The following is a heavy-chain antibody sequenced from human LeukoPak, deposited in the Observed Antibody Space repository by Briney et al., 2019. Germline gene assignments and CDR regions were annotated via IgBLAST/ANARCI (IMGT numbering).Heavy chain of an antibody. CDR1: GFTFSSYA. D-gene: IGHD6-25*01. V-gene: IGHV3-23*01. J-gene: IGHJ4*02. CDR3: AKDPRVEAAAPDY. CDR2: ISGSGDST. Sequence: GSLRLSCAASGFTFSSYAMTWVRQAPGKGLEWVSGISGSGDSTYYVDSVKGRFTISRDNSKNTMSLQMNSLRVEDTAVYYCAKDPRVEAAAPDYWGQGALVSVSS.